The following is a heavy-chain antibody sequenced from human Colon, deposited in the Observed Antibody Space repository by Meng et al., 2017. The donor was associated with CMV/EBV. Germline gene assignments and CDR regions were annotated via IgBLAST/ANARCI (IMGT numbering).Heavy chain of an antibody. Sequence: GESLKISCAASGFTISSDWMSWVRQAPGKGLEWVANIKQDGSEKYYVDSVKGRFTISRDNAKNSLYLQMNSLRAEDTAVYYCARDPGDGSDWGQGTLVTVSS. V-gene: IGHV3-7*01. J-gene: IGHJ4*02. D-gene: IGHD2-15*01. CDR2: IKQDGSEK. CDR1: GFTISSDW. CDR3: ARDPGDGSD.